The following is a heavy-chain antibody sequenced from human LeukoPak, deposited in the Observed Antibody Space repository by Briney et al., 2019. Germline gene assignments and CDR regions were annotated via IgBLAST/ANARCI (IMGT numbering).Heavy chain of an antibody. J-gene: IGHJ4*02. CDR1: GYTFTGYY. Sequence: GASVTVSCKASGYTFTGYYMHWVRQAPGQGLEWMGLINPNSGGTNYAQEVQGRVTMTRDTSSNTAYMELSRLRSDDTAVYYCASSPDGYGSGIDYWGQGTLVTVSS. CDR2: INPNSGGT. D-gene: IGHD3-10*01. CDR3: ASSPDGYGSGIDY. V-gene: IGHV1-2*06.